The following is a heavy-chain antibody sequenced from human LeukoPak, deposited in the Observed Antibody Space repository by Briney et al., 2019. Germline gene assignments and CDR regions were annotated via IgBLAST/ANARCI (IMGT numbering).Heavy chain of an antibody. CDR1: AGSISSYY. D-gene: IGHD1-26*01. CDR2: IDYSGST. CDR3: ARTPTSIVGATTPYFDY. Sequence: SETLSPTRPVPAGSISSYYWSWIPQPPAQGLARIGHIDYSGSTNYTPSLKSRVTISVDTSKNQFSLKLSSVTAADTAVYYCARTPTSIVGATTPYFDYWGQGTLVTVSS. J-gene: IGHJ4*02. V-gene: IGHV4-59*08.